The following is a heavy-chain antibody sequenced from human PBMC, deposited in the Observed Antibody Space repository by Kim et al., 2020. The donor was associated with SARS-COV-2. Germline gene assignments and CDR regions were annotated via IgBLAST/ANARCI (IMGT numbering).Heavy chain of an antibody. V-gene: IGHV4-39*01. CDR1: GGSISSSSYY. CDR2: IYYSGST. D-gene: IGHD3-10*01. CDR3: ARHMVRGGDY. J-gene: IGHJ4*02. Sequence: SETLSLTCTVSGGSISSSSYYWGWIRQPPGKGLEWIGSIYYSGSTYYNPSLKSRVTISVDTSKNQFSLKLSSVTAADTAVYYCARHMVRGGDYWGQGTLVTVSS.